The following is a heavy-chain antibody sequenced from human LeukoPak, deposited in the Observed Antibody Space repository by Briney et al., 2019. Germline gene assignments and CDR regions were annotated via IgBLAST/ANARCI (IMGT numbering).Heavy chain of an antibody. D-gene: IGHD5-18*01. J-gene: IGHJ4*02. CDR1: GFTFGNAW. CDR3: AKQLWSKVFDY. Sequence: PGGSLRLSCAASGFTFGNAWMTWVRQAPGKGLEWVAVISYDGSNKYYADSVKGRFTISRDNSKNTLYLQMNSLRAEDTAVYYCAKQLWSKVFDYWGQGTLVTVSS. V-gene: IGHV3-30*18. CDR2: ISYDGSNK.